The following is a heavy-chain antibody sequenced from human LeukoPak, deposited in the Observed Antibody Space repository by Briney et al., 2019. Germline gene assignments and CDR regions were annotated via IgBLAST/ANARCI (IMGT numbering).Heavy chain of an antibody. CDR1: GFTFSSYW. J-gene: IGHJ4*02. V-gene: IGHV3-74*01. CDR2: INSDGSST. Sequence: PGGSLRLSCAASGFTFSSYWMHWVRQAPGKGLVWVSRINSDGSSTSYADSVRGRFTISRDNSKNTLYLQMNSLGAEDTAVYYCARVSYYDSSGYYFLSYVDYWGQGTLVTVSS. CDR3: ARVSYYDSSGYYFLSYVDY. D-gene: IGHD3-22*01.